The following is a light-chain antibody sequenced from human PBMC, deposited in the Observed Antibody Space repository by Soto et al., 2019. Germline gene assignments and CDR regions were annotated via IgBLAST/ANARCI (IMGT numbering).Light chain of an antibody. CDR1: SSNIGAGYD. J-gene: IGLJ2*01. V-gene: IGLV1-40*01. Sequence: QSVLTQPPSVSGAPGQRVTISCTGSSSNIGAGYDVHWYQQLPGTAPKLLIYGNSNRPSGVPDRFSGSKSGTSASLAITGLQAEDEADYYGQSYDSSLSGSDVVFGGGTKLTGL. CDR3: QSYDSSLSGSDVV. CDR2: GNS.